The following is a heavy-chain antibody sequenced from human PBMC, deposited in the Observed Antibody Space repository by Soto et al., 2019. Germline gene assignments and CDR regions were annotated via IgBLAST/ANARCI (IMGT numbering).Heavy chain of an antibody. Sequence: QVQLVESGGGVVQPGRSLRLSCAASGFTFSSYAMHWVRQAPGKGLEWVAVISYDGSNKYYADSVKGRFTISRENSNITLYLQMNSLRAEETAVYYCAREGLLGYFDYWGQGTLVTVSS. CDR1: GFTFSSYA. CDR3: AREGLLGYFDY. CDR2: ISYDGSNK. J-gene: IGHJ4*02. V-gene: IGHV3-30-3*01. D-gene: IGHD3-16*01.